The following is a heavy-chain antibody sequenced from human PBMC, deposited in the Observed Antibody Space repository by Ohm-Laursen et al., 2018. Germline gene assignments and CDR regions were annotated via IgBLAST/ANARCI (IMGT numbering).Heavy chain of an antibody. V-gene: IGHV1-18*04. Sequence: ASVKVSCKPSGYTFVSYAISWVRQAPGQGLEWMGWIGTFNNKTNYAQKFQGRVTVTTDTSTSTAYMELRSLTSDDTAVYYCARDKRASGGTNPLWYWGQGTLVTVSS. CDR1: GYTFVSYA. CDR3: ARDKRASGGTNPLWY. D-gene: IGHD2-15*01. CDR2: IGTFNNKT. J-gene: IGHJ4*02.